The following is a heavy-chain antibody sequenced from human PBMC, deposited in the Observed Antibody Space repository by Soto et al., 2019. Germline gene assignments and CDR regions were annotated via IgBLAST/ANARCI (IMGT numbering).Heavy chain of an antibody. V-gene: IGHV4-39*01. J-gene: IGHJ4*02. CDR2: IYFGGST. CDR1: GGSISSSTYY. Sequence: QLQLQESGPGLVKPSETLSLTCTVSGGSISSSTYYWGWIRQPPGKGLEWIGSIYFGGSTYYNPSLKSRVTISVYTYKSQFALKLSAVTAADTAVYYCARRGGTADFWGQGTLVTVSS. D-gene: IGHD2-15*01. CDR3: ARRGGTADF.